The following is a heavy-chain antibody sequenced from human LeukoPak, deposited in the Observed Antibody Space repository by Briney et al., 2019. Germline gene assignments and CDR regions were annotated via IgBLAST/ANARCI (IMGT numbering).Heavy chain of an antibody. V-gene: IGHV1-18*01. CDR1: GYTFTSYG. Sequence: SVSFSCKASGYTFTSYGISWVRRAPGQGLEWMGWISAYNVNTNDAQKLRGRVTMTTDTSTTTAYMELRSLRSDDTAVYYCARVPVSGPGARFDYWVQGTLATVPS. CDR3: ARVPVSGPGARFDY. CDR2: ISAYNVNT. D-gene: IGHD4-11*01. J-gene: IGHJ4*02.